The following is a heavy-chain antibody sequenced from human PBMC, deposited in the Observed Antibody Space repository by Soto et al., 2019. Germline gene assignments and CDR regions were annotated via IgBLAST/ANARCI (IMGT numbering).Heavy chain of an antibody. V-gene: IGHV4-30-4*01. J-gene: IGHJ6*02. D-gene: IGHD2-15*01. CDR3: ARDFAMAQFPNCSGGSCFGYYYYYGMDV. Sequence: QVQLQESGPGLVKPSQTLSLTCTVSGGSISSGDYYWSWIRQPPGKGLEWIGYIYYSGSTYYNPSLKSRVTISVDTSKNQFSLKLSSVTAADTAVYYCARDFAMAQFPNCSGGSCFGYYYYYGMDVWGQGTTVTVSS. CDR1: GGSISSGDYY. CDR2: IYYSGST.